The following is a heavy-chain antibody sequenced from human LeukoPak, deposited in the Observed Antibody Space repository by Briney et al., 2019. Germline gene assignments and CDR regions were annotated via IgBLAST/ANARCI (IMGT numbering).Heavy chain of an antibody. V-gene: IGHV3-30-3*01. J-gene: IGHJ4*02. CDR2: ISYDGSNK. CDR1: GFTFSSYA. CDR3: ARQQQLAYCGGDCYGLDY. D-gene: IGHD2-21*02. Sequence: GGSLRLSCAASGFTFSSYAMHWVRQAPGKGLEWGAVISYDGSNKYYADSVKGRFTISRDNSKNTLYLQMNSLRAEDTAVYYCARQQQLAYCGGDCYGLDYWGQGTLVTVSS.